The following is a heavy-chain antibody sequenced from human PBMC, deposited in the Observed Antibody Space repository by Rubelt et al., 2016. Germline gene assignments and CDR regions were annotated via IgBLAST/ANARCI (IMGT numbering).Heavy chain of an antibody. Sequence: QVQLQESGPGLVKPSETLSLTCTVSGGSISSYYWSWIRQPPGKGPEWIGYIYYSGRTNYNPSLRRRGTRSVDTSKNQFSLKLSSVTAAETAVYYCARVGGRGYDGGDYWGQGTLVTVSS. J-gene: IGHJ4*02. V-gene: IGHV4-59*01. CDR1: GGSISSYY. CDR2: IYYSGRT. CDR3: ARVGGRGYDGGDY. D-gene: IGHD5-12*01.